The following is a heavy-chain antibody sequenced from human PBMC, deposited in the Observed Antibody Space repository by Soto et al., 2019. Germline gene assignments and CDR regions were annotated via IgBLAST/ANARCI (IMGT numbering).Heavy chain of an antibody. V-gene: IGHV4-59*08. CDR2: IYYSGST. D-gene: IGHD3-3*01. CDR1: GGSISSYY. CDR3: ARLGVTYYDFWSGYYPTFYYYYMDV. J-gene: IGHJ6*03. Sequence: TLSLTCTVSGGSISSYYWSWIRQPPGKGLEWIGYIYYSGSTNYNPSLKSRVTISVDTSKNQFSLKLSSVTAADTAVYYCARLGVTYYDFWSGYYPTFYYYYMDVWGKGTTVTVSS.